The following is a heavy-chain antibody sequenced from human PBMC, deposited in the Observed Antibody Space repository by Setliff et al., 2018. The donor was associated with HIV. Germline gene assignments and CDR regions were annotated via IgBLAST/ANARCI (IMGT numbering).Heavy chain of an antibody. CDR2: IYHRGNT. CDR3: ARVALAGMSARPFYFDY. D-gene: IGHD6-6*01. V-gene: IGHV4-31*03. J-gene: IGHJ4*02. Sequence: SETLSLTCTVSGGTVNSGGYYWSWIRQHPGKGLEWIGFIYHRGNTHYNSSLKSRLTTSVDTSKNQFSLKLNSVTAADTAVYFCARVALAGMSARPFYFDYWGQGALVTVSS. CDR1: GGTVNSGGYY.